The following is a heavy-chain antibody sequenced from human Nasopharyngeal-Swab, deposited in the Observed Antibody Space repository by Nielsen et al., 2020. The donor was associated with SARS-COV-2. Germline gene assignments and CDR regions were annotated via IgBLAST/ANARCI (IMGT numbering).Heavy chain of an antibody. D-gene: IGHD5-18*01. CDR1: GGSISSYY. Sequence: SETLSLTCTVSGGSISSYYWSWIRQPPGKGLEWIGYIYYSGSTNYNPSLKSRVTLSVDTSKNQFSLKLSSVTAADTAVYYCARTQLWGAFDIWGQGTMVTVSS. CDR3: ARTQLWGAFDI. CDR2: IYYSGST. J-gene: IGHJ3*02. V-gene: IGHV4-59*13.